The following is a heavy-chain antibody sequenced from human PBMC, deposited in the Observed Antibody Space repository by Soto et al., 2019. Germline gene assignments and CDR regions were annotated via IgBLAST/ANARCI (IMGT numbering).Heavy chain of an antibody. CDR3: ARQIYDSDTGPNFQYYFDS. V-gene: IGHV5-10-1*01. CDR1: GYSFAGYW. CDR2: IDPSDSQT. J-gene: IGHJ4*02. Sequence: GESLKISCKGSGYSFAGYWITWVRQKPGKGLEWMGRIDPSDSQTYYSPSFQGHVTISATKSITTVFLQWSSLRASDTAMYYCARQIYDSDTGPNFQYYFDSWGQGTPVTVSS. D-gene: IGHD3-22*01.